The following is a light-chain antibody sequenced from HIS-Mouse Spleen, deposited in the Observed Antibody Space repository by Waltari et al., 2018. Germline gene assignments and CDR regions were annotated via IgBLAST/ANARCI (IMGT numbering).Light chain of an antibody. V-gene: IGKV1-6*01. CDR3: LQDYNYPRT. CDR1: QGIRND. Sequence: AIQMTQSPSSLSASVGDRVTITCRASQGIRNDLGWYQQKPGKAPKLLIYAASSLQSGVPSRFSGSGSGTDFTLTISSLQAEDFATYYGLQDYNYPRTFGQGTKVEIK. J-gene: IGKJ1*01. CDR2: AAS.